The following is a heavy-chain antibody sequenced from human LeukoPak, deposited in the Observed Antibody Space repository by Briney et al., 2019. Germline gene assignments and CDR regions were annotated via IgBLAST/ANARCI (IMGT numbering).Heavy chain of an antibody. J-gene: IGHJ5*02. D-gene: IGHD3-10*01. CDR3: AADRPQYGSGSYYH. CDR1: GFTFTSSA. V-gene: IGHV1-58*02. CDR2: IVVGSGNT. Sequence: ASVKVSCRASGFTFTSSAMQWVRQARGQRLEWIGWIVVGSGNTNYAQKFQERVTITRDMSTSTAYMELSSLRSEDTAVYYCAADRPQYGSGSYYHWGQGTLVTVSS.